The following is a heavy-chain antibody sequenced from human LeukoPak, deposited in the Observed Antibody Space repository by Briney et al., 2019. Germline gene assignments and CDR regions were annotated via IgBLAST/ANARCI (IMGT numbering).Heavy chain of an antibody. CDR1: GGSISSYY. J-gene: IGHJ4*02. CDR2: IYGSGST. CDR3: ARGRYSSGYYGY. V-gene: IGHV4-59*12. D-gene: IGHD3-22*01. Sequence: SETLSLTCTVSGGSISSYYWSWIRQPPGKGLEWIGFIYGSGSTNYNPSLKSRVTISVDTSRNQFSLKLSSVTAADTAVYYCARGRYSSGYYGYWGQGTLVTVSS.